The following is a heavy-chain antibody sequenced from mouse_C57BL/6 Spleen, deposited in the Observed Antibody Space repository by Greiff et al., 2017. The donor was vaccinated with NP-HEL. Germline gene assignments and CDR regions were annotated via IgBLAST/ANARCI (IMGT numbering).Heavy chain of an antibody. V-gene: IGHV5-9-1*02. CDR2: ISSGGDYI. CDR1: GFTFSSYA. Sequence: EVQVVESGEGLVKPGGSLKLSCAASGFTFSSYAMSWVRQTPEKRLEWVAYISSGGDYIYYADTVKGRFTISRDNARNTLYLQMSSLKSEDTAMYYCTRDHDYDVRAMDYWGQGTSVTVSS. D-gene: IGHD2-4*01. CDR3: TRDHDYDVRAMDY. J-gene: IGHJ4*01.